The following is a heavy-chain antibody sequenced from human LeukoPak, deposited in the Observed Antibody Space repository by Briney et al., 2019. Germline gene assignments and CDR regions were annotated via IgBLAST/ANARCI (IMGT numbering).Heavy chain of an antibody. D-gene: IGHD3-10*01. CDR2: ISYDGSNK. V-gene: IGHV3-30-3*01. Sequence: GGSLRLSCAASGFTFSSYAMHWVRQAPGKGLEWVAVISYDGSNKYYADSVKGRFTISRDNSKNTLYLQMNSLRAEDTAVYYCARDPMRSITMVRGVNGYFDYWGQGTLVTVSS. CDR3: ARDPMRSITMVRGVNGYFDY. CDR1: GFTFSSYA. J-gene: IGHJ4*02.